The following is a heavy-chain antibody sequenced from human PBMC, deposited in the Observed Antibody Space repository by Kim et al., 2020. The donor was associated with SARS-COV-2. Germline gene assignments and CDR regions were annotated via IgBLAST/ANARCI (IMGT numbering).Heavy chain of an antibody. J-gene: IGHJ4*02. D-gene: IGHD3-22*01. CDR1: GFTFSSYE. CDR3: ARRTLRGSHGWFEHYYDSSGYSYFDY. V-gene: IGHV3-48*03. CDR2: ISSSGSTI. Sequence: GGSLRLSCAASGFTFSSYEMNWVRQAPGKGLEWVSYISSSGSTIYYADSVKGRFTISRDNAKNSLYLQMNSLRAEDTAVYYCARRTLRGSHGWFEHYYDSSGYSYFDYWGQGTLVTVSS.